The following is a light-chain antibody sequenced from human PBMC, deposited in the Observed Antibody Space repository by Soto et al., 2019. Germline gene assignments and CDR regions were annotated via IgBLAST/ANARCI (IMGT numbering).Light chain of an antibody. Sequence: EIVLTQSPATLSLSPGERATLSCRASQSVSSYLAWYQQKPGQAPRLLIYDASNRATVIQARFSGSGSGTDFTLTISSLEPEDFAVYYCQQRSKWPPAITFGQGTRLEIK. V-gene: IGKV3-11*01. CDR3: QQRSKWPPAIT. J-gene: IGKJ5*01. CDR2: DAS. CDR1: QSVSSY.